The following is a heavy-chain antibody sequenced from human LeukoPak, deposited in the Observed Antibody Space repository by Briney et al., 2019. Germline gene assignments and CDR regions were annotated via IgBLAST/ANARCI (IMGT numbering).Heavy chain of an antibody. CDR2: IYHSGST. D-gene: IGHD1-7*01. J-gene: IGHJ3*02. V-gene: IGHV4-34*01. Sequence: PSETLSLTCAVYGGSFSGYYWGWIRQPPGKGLEWIGYIYHSGSTYYNPSLKSRVTISVDRSKNQFSLKLSSVTAADTAVYYCARAPLTGTTRGEAFDIWGQGTMVTVSS. CDR1: GGSFSGYY. CDR3: ARAPLTGTTRGEAFDI.